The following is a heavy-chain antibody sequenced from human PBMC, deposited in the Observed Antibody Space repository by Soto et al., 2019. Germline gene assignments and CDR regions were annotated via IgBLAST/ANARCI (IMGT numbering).Heavy chain of an antibody. CDR3: ARETYCGGDCSPYYFDY. J-gene: IGHJ4*02. D-gene: IGHD2-21*02. CDR1: GGTFSSYA. Sequence: SVKVSCKASGGTFSSYAISWVRQAPGQGLEWMGGIIPIFGTANYAQKFQGRVTITADESTSTAYMELSSLRSEDTAVYYCARETYCGGDCSPYYFDYSGQGTLVTVSS. V-gene: IGHV1-69*13. CDR2: IIPIFGTA.